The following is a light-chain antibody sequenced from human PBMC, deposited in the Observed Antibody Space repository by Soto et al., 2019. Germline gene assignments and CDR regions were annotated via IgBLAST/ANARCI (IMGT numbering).Light chain of an antibody. CDR1: QSVSSY. CDR3: QQRSNWPIT. CDR2: DAS. Sequence: EIVLTQSTATLSLSPGERATLSCRASQSVSSYLAWYQQKPGQAPRLLIYDASNRATGIPARFSGSGSGTDFTLTISSLEPEDFAVYYCQQRSNWPITFGQGTLLEVK. V-gene: IGKV3-11*01. J-gene: IGKJ5*01.